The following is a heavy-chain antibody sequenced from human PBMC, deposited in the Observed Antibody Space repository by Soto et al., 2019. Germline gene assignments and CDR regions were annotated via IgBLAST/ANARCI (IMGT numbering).Heavy chain of an antibody. V-gene: IGHV3-30*18. D-gene: IGHD5-12*01. CDR3: AKEVEMATIKENYFDY. CDR1: AFTFSSYS. J-gene: IGHJ4*02. CDR2: ISYDGSNK. Sequence: PGXSLRLSCAASAFTFSSYSINWVDQAPGKGLEWVAVISYDGSNKYYADSVKGRFTISRDNSKNTLYLQMNSLRAEDTAVYYCAKEVEMATIKENYFDYWGQGTLVTVSS.